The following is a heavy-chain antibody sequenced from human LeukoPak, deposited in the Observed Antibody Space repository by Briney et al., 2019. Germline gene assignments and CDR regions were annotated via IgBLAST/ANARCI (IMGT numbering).Heavy chain of an antibody. CDR3: ARVPFWSGYYLDY. CDR1: GGSFSGYY. J-gene: IGHJ4*02. Sequence: MASETLSLTCAVYGGSFSGYYWSWIRQPPGKGLEWIGEINHSGSTNYNPSLKSRVTISVDTSKNQFSLKLSSVTAADTAVYYCARVPFWSGYYLDYWGQGTLVTVSS. V-gene: IGHV4-34*01. D-gene: IGHD3-3*01. CDR2: INHSGST.